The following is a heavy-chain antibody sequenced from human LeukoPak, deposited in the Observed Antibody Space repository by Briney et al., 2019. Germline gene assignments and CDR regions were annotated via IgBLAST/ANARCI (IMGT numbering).Heavy chain of an antibody. V-gene: IGHV4-34*01. CDR1: GGSFSGYY. CDR3: ARHARIAAAADTEFDY. CDR2: INHSGST. J-gene: IGHJ4*02. D-gene: IGHD6-13*01. Sequence: SETLSLTCAVYGGSFSGYYWSWIRQPPGKGLEWIGEINHSGSTNYNPSLKSRVTISVDTSKNQFSLKLSSVTAADTAVYYCARHARIAAAADTEFDYWGQGTLVTVSS.